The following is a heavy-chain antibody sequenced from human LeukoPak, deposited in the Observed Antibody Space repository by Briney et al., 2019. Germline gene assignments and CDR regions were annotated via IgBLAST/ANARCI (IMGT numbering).Heavy chain of an antibody. CDR1: GFTFSSYG. J-gene: IGHJ4*02. V-gene: IGHV3-30*02. D-gene: IGHD3-22*01. CDR3: AKGSDYSLDY. Sequence: GGSLRLSCAASGFTFSSYGMHWVRQAPGKGLEWVAFIRYDGSNKYYADSVKGRLTISRDNSKNTLYLQMNSPRAEDTAVYYCAKGSDYSLDYWGQGALVTVSS. CDR2: IRYDGSNK.